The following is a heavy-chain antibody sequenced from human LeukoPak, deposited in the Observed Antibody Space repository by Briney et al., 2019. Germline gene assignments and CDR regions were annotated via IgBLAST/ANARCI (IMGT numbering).Heavy chain of an antibody. Sequence: GGSLRLSCAASGFTVSSIHMVWVRQAPGKGLEWVSVTYTGGNSYYADSVKGRFIISRDNAKSSLYLQMSNLRAEDTAVYFCARGGGLDVWGQGATVTVSS. CDR3: ARGGGLDV. D-gene: IGHD3-16*01. J-gene: IGHJ6*02. V-gene: IGHV3-53*01. CDR2: TYTGGNS. CDR1: GFTVSSIH.